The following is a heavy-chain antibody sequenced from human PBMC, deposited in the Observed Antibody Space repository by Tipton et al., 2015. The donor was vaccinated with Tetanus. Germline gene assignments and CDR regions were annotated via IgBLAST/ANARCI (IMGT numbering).Heavy chain of an antibody. Sequence: QEQLVQPGAEVKKPVASVKVSCTATGYTFTGYYMYWVRQVPGHGIEWTGRIDPNSSGTIYAQKIQGRITMTSATTISTAYMELKSLISVNAATYYCGGERVDYIYYGMDVWGPGTTVPVS. CDR2: IDPNSSGT. CDR1: GYTFTGYY. J-gene: IGHJ6*02. CDR3: GGERVDYIYYGMDV. V-gene: IGHV1-2*02. D-gene: IGHD3-16*01.